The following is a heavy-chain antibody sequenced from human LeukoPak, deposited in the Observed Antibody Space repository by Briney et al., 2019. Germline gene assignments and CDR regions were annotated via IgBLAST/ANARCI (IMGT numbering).Heavy chain of an antibody. CDR2: IWSDENKK. J-gene: IGHJ4*02. CDR1: GFTFSSYG. Sequence: GRALRLSCVASGFTFSSYGMHWVRQRPGKGLEWLTVIWSDENKKYYADSVKGRFTISRDNSKNTLYLQMNSLRAEDTAVYYCAQKRHDYWGQGTLVTVSS. CDR3: AQKRHDY. D-gene: IGHD5-24*01. V-gene: IGHV3-33*01.